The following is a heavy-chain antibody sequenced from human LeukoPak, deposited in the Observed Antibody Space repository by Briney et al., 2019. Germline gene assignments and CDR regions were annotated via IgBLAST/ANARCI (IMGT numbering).Heavy chain of an antibody. D-gene: IGHD1-26*01. CDR2: ISYDGSNK. CDR3: EKPQYTGNYWPFVY. J-gene: IGHJ4*02. V-gene: IGHV3-30*18. CDR1: GFTFSSYG. Sequence: GGSLRLSCAASGFTFSSYGMHWVRQAPGKGLEWVAAISYDGSNKYFADSVKGRFTISRDNSKSTLYLQMNSLRVEDTAVYYCEKPQYTGNYWPFVYWGQGTLVTVSS.